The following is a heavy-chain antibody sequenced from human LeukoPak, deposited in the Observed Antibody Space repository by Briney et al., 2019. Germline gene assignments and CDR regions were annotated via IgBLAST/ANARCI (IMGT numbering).Heavy chain of an antibody. Sequence: SETLFLTCTVSGGSISSYYWSWIRQPAGKGLEWIGRIYTSGSTNYNPSLKSRVTMSVDTSKNQFSLKLSSVTAADTAVYYCGRVGICSSTSCYTHFDYWGQGTLVTVSS. V-gene: IGHV4-4*07. CDR3: GRVGICSSTSCYTHFDY. CDR1: GGSISSYY. J-gene: IGHJ4*02. D-gene: IGHD2-2*02. CDR2: IYTSGST.